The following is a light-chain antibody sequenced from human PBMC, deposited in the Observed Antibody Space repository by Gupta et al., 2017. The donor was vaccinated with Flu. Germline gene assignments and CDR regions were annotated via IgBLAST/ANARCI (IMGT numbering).Light chain of an antibody. Sequence: PSGLSASVGERVTITCRASHEIGDHLGWYPQKPGKASEVLLFAASTLQSGVPSRFSGSGSGTDFTLTISSLQPEDVATYYCQQYYSVPLTFGQGTTVDIK. CDR1: HEIGDH. CDR3: QQYYSVPLT. V-gene: IGKV1-27*01. CDR2: AAS. J-gene: IGKJ1*01.